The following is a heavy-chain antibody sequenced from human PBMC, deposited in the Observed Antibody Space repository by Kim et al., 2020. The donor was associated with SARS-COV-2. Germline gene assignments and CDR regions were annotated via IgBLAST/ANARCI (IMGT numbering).Heavy chain of an antibody. CDR1: GFTFSSYA. V-gene: IGHV3-23*01. CDR3: AKMEGTASYNWNDWTNYYYYGMDV. J-gene: IGHJ6*02. CDR2: ISGSGGST. D-gene: IGHD1-1*01. Sequence: GGSLRLSCAASGFTFSSYAMSWVRQAPGKGLEWVSAISGSGGSTYYADSVKGRFTISRDNSKNTLYLQMNSLRAEDTAVYYCAKMEGTASYNWNDWTNYYYYGMDVWGQGTTVTVSS.